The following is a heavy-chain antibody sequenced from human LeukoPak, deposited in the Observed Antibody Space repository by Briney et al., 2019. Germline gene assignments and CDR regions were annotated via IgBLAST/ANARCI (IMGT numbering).Heavy chain of an antibody. D-gene: IGHD4-17*01. CDR3: APIFGDYSDFDS. J-gene: IGHJ4*01. CDR2: ITHFGST. V-gene: IGHV4-34*01. CDR1: GGSLTTYF. Sequence: PSETLSLTCAVYGGSLTTYFWSWIRQPPGKGLEWIGEITHFGSTNYNPSLRGRATISRDTSKNQFSLRLTSVTAADTAVYYCAPIFGDYSDFDSWGQGTLVTVSS.